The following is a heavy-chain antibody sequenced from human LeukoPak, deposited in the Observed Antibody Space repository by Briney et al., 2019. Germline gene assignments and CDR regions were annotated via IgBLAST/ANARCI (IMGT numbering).Heavy chain of an antibody. CDR2: ISWNSGSI. D-gene: IGHD1-1*01. CDR1: GFTFDDYA. J-gene: IGHJ6*02. Sequence: GGSLRLSCAASGFTFDDYAMHWVRQAPGKGLEWVSGISWNSGSIGYADSVKGRFTISRDNAKTSLYLQMNSLRAEDTALYYCARATTGTTGANYYYYGMDVWGQGTTVTVSS. CDR3: ARATTGTTGANYYYYGMDV. V-gene: IGHV3-9*01.